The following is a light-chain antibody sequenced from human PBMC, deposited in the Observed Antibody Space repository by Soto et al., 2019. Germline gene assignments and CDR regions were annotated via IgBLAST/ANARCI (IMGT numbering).Light chain of an antibody. J-gene: IGKJ1*01. CDR3: QQYDNLPRT. CDR2: AAF. V-gene: IGKV1-33*01. Sequence: DIQMTQSPSSLSASVGDRVTIACRASQSISNYLNWYQQKPGKAPELLIYAAFSLQSGVPSRFSGSGSGTDFTLTISSLQPEDIATYYCQQYDNLPRTFGQGTKVDIK. CDR1: QSISNY.